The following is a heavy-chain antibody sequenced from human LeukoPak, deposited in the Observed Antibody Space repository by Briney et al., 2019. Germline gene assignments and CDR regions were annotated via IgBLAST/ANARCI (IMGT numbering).Heavy chain of an antibody. V-gene: IGHV4-61*02. CDR2: IYTSGST. CDR3: ARGGHYYDSSGPYYFDY. D-gene: IGHD3-22*01. Sequence: SETLSLTCTVSGGSISSGSYYWSWIRQPAGKGLEWIGRIYTSGSTNYNPSLKSRVTISVDTSKNQFSLKLSSVTATDTAVYYCARGGHYYDSSGPYYFDYWGQGTLVTVSS. CDR1: GGSISSGSYY. J-gene: IGHJ4*02.